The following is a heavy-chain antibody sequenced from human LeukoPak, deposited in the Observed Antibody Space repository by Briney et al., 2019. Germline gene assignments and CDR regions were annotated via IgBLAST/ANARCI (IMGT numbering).Heavy chain of an antibody. Sequence: GGSLRLSCAASGFTFSSYSMNWVRQAPGKGLEWVSSISSSSSYIYYADSVKGRFTISRDNAKNSLYLQMNSLRAEDTAVYYCARGQGGGRYLPPDAFDIWGQGTMVTVSS. D-gene: IGHD6-19*01. CDR3: ARGQGGGRYLPPDAFDI. CDR2: ISSSSSYI. CDR1: GFTFSSYS. V-gene: IGHV3-21*01. J-gene: IGHJ3*02.